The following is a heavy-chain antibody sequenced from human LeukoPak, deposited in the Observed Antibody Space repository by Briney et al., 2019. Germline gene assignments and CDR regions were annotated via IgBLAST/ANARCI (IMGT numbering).Heavy chain of an antibody. V-gene: IGHV4-4*07. CDR1: GGSISSYY. CDR3: AVTYYYDSSGYYYSAFGI. CDR2: IYTSGST. D-gene: IGHD3-22*01. J-gene: IGHJ3*02. Sequence: SETLSLTCTVSGGSISSYYWSWTRQPAGKGLEWIGRIYTSGSTNYNPSLKSRVTMSVDTSKNQFSLKLSSVTAADTAVYYCAVTYYYDSSGYYYSAFGIWGQGTMVTVSS.